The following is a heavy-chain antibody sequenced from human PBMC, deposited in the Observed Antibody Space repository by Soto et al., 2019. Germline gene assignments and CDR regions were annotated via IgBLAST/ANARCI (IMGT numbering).Heavy chain of an antibody. CDR2: IYPGDSDT. V-gene: IGHV5-51*01. J-gene: IGHJ6*02. CDR1: GYSFTSYW. Sequence: GESLKISCKGSGYSFTSYWIGWVRQMPGQGLEWMGIIYPGDSDTRYSPSFQGQVTISADKSISTAYLQWSSLKASDTAVYYCASGGGGTTSVYYYYGMDVWGQGTTVTVSS. D-gene: IGHD3-16*01. CDR3: ASGGGGTTSVYYYYGMDV.